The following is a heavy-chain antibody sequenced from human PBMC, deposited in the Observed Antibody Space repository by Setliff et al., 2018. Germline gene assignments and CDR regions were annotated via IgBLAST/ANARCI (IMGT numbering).Heavy chain of an antibody. CDR2: ISHGGGT. CDR3: ATGDVYDSSAFFSDWFDP. V-gene: IGHV4-34*01. Sequence: NPSETLSLTCTVYGGSFSAYYWSWIRQPPGKGLEWIGEISHGGGTNYNPSLKSRVTISIDTSKNLFSLKLTSVTAADTAVYYCATGDVYDSSAFFSDWFDPWGQVTLVTVSS. CDR1: GGSFSAYY. J-gene: IGHJ5*02. D-gene: IGHD3-22*01.